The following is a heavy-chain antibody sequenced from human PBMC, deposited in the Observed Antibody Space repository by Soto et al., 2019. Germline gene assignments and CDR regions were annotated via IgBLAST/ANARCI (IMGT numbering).Heavy chain of an antibody. CDR2: IRNPGYGGTT. CDR1: GFSFGDYA. D-gene: IGHD3-22*01. J-gene: IGHJ5*02. V-gene: IGHV3-49*04. Sequence: GGSLRLSCTTSGFSFGDYAMTWVRQAPGKGLEWVGFIRNPGYGGTTEYATSVKGRFIISRDDSMSSAYLQLNSLKVDDSAVYYCVRGSFGYYGPWGQGTLVTAPQ. CDR3: VRGSFGYYGP.